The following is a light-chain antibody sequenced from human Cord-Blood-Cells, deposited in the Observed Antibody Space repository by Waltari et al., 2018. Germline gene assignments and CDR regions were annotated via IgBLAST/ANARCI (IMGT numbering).Light chain of an antibody. J-gene: IGLJ3*02. CDR2: DVS. CDR3: CSYAGSEV. V-gene: IGLV2-11*01. CDR1: SSDVGGYNY. Sequence: QSALTQPRSVSGSPGQSVTISCTGTSSDVGGYNYVSWYQQHPGKAPKLMIYDVSKRPAGVPDRFSGSKSGNTASLTISGLPAEDEADYYCCSYAGSEVFGGGTKLTVL.